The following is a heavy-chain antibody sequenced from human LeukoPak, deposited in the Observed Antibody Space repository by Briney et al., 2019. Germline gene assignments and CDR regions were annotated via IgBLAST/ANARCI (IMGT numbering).Heavy chain of an antibody. Sequence: PGGSLRLSCAASGFTFSSYWMHWVRQAPGKGLVWVSRINSDGSSTTYADSVKDRFTISRDNAKTTLYLQMNSLRAEDTAVYYCASGYYYGSGSPDYWGQGTLVTVSS. J-gene: IGHJ4*02. V-gene: IGHV3-74*01. CDR1: GFTFSSYW. CDR2: INSDGSST. D-gene: IGHD3-10*01. CDR3: ASGYYYGSGSPDY.